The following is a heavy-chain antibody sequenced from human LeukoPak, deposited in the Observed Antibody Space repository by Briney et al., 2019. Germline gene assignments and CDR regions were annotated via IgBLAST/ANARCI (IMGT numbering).Heavy chain of an antibody. J-gene: IGHJ3*02. D-gene: IGHD2-2*01. V-gene: IGHV4-61*02. Sequence: SETLSLTCTVSGGSISSGSYYWSWIRQPAGKGLEWIGRIYTSGSTNYNPSLKSRVTISVDTSKNQFSLKLSSVTAADTAVYYCARLSCSSSSCFFPNAFDIWGQGTMVTVSS. CDR2: IYTSGST. CDR1: GGSISSGSYY. CDR3: ARLSCSSSSCFFPNAFDI.